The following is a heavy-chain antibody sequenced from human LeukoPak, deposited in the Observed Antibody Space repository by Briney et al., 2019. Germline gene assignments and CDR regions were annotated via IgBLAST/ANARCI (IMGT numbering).Heavy chain of an antibody. CDR2: IYYSGST. D-gene: IGHD1-26*01. CDR3: AGRIVGATTSFDY. J-gene: IGHJ4*02. CDR1: GGSISSYY. Sequence: PSETLSLTCTVSGGSISSYYWSWIRQPPGKGLEWIGYIYYSGSTNYNPSLKSRVTISVDTSKNQFSLKLSSVTAADTAVYYCAGRIVGATTSFDYWGQGTLVTVSS. V-gene: IGHV4-59*12.